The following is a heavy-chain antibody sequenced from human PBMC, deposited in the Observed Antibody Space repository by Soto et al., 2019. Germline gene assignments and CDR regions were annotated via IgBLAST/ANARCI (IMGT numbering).Heavy chain of an antibody. V-gene: IGHV3-7*01. CDR1: GFTFNDHW. CDR2: IIQDGSEK. J-gene: IGHJ6*02. CDR3: ARGHYGMDV. Sequence: ELQLVESGGGLVQPGGSLRLSCAASGFTFNDHWMSWVRQGPGKGPEWVANIIQDGSEKNYLDSVKGRFTISRDNAKNSLYLQMNSLRTEDTAVYYCARGHYGMDVWGQGTSVTVSS.